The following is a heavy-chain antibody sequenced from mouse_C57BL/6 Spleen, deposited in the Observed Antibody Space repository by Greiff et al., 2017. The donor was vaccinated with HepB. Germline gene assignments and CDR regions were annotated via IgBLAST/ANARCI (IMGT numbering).Heavy chain of an antibody. V-gene: IGHV1-26*01. J-gene: IGHJ2*01. CDR3: ASRRLGPLDY. D-gene: IGHD4-1*01. CDR1: GYTFTDYY. CDR2: INPNNGGT. Sequence: EVQLQQSGPELVKPGASVKISCKASGYTFTDYYMNWVKQSHGKSLEWIGDINPNNGGTSYNQKFKGKATLTVDKSSSTAYMELRSLKSEDSAVYYCASRRLGPLDYWGQGTTLTVSS.